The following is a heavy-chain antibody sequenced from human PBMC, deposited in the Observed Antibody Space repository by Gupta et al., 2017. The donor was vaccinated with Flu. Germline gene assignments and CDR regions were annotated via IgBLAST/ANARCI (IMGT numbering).Heavy chain of an antibody. V-gene: IGHV1-2*02. Sequence: GYYMNWVRQAPGQGLEGMGWINNNSGGTKYEQKWQGRVTMTRDKAISTAEMELRRLRSDETAVYYCANGDGDDGGEWRFADGGQGTMVTVSS. CDR2: INNNSGGT. D-gene: IGHD4-17*01. J-gene: IGHJ4*02. CDR1: GYY. CDR3: ANGDGDDGGEWRFAD.